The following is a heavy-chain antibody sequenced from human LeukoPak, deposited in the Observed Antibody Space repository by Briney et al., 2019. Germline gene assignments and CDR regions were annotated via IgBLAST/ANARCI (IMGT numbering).Heavy chain of an antibody. CDR2: IYDSGKT. Sequence: SETLSLTCTVSGGSISSYYWSWIRQPPGKGLEWIGYIYDSGKTNYNPSLKSRVTISIDTSKNQFSLKLSSVTAADTAVYYCARDYTAMVKSFDYWGQGTLVTVSS. V-gene: IGHV4-59*12. CDR3: ARDYTAMVKSFDY. J-gene: IGHJ4*02. D-gene: IGHD5-18*01. CDR1: GGSISSYY.